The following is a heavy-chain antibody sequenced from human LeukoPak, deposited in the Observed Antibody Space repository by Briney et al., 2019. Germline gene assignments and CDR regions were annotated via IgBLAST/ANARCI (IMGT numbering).Heavy chain of an antibody. D-gene: IGHD3-10*01. CDR2: MYLSGTT. CDR1: GDSINSLDL. J-gene: IGHJ5*02. V-gene: IGHV4-4*02. CDR3: ANYGSGSYRFDP. Sequence: SGTLSLTCTVSGDSINSLDLWSWVRQPPGKGLEWIGEMYLSGTTHSNPSVKSRVIISVDTSKNQFSLKLNSVTAADTAVYYCANYGSGSYRFDPWGQGTLVTVSS.